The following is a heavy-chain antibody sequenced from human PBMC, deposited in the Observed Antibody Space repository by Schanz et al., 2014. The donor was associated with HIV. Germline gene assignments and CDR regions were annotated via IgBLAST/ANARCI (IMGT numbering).Heavy chain of an antibody. CDR2: VRHTGGT. V-gene: IGHV4-34*01. D-gene: IGHD6-25*01. CDR3: ARSEVAFSGDDSLGLWSMVAAAGPLDF. Sequence: QVQLQQWGAGLLKPSETLSLTCAVYGGSFRGYYWTWIRQFPHMGLEWIGKVRHTGGTNYNPSLKSGVTLSVDPPKPQFPLKLPSVTAADTGVYFCARSEVAFSGDDSLGLWSMVAAAGPLDFWGQGLLVTVSS. J-gene: IGHJ4*02. CDR1: GGSFRGYY.